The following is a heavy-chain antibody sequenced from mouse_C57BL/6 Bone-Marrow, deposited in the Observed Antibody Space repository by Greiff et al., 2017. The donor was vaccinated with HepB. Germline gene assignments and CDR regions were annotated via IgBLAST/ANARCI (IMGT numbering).Heavy chain of an antibody. CDR1: GFTFSSYA. CDR3: ARDGQLRMDY. CDR2: ISDGGSYT. J-gene: IGHJ4*01. V-gene: IGHV5-4*01. D-gene: IGHD3-2*02. Sequence: EVKLMESGGGLVKPGGSLKLSCAASGFTFSSYAMSWVRQTPEKRLEWVATISDGGSYTYYPDNVKGRFTISRDNAKNNLYLQMSHLKSEDTAMYYCARDGQLRMDYWGQGTSVTVSS.